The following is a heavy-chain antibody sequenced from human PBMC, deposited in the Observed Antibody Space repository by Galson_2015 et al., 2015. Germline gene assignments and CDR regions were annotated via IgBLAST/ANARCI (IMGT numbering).Heavy chain of an antibody. CDR3: AREIEVPAGWDGDYTAWFDP. CDR1: GFTFDDYG. V-gene: IGHV3-20*01. Sequence: SLRLSCAASGFTFDDYGTSWVRQAPGEGLEWVSGINWNGGSTGYADSVKGRFTISRDNAKNSLYLQMNSLRAEDTALYHCAREIEVPAGWDGDYTAWFDPWGQGTLVTVSS. J-gene: IGHJ5*02. CDR2: INWNGGST. D-gene: IGHD4-17*01.